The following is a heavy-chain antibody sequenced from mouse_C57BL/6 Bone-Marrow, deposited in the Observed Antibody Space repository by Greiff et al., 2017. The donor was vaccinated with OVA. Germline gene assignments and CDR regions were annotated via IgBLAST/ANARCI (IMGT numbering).Heavy chain of an antibody. Sequence: QVQLQQPGAELARPGASVKMSCKASGYTFTSYTIHWVKQRPGQGLEWIGYIDPTNDYTNYNQKFKGKATLTADKSSSTAYMQLSSLTSEDSAVYYCTRGYYFDWWGQGTTLAVSS. V-gene: IGHV1-4*01. CDR3: TRGYYFDW. CDR2: IDPTNDYT. J-gene: IGHJ2*01. CDR1: GYTFTSYT.